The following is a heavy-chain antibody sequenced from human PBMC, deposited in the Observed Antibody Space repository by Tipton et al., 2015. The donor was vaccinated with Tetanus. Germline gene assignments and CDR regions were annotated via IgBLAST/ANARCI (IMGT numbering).Heavy chain of an antibody. CDR3: AGDGGSREYDNGAGSAGDC. Sequence: SLRLSCAASGFTFSSYEMNWVRQAPGKGLEWVSYISSSGSTIYYADSVKSRFTISRDNAKNSLYLQMNSLRAEDTAVYYCAGDGGSREYDNGAGSAGDCGDQGPLVAAS. D-gene: IGHD3-10*01. CDR1: GFTFSSYE. J-gene: IGHJ1*01. V-gene: IGHV3-48*03. CDR2: ISSSGSTI.